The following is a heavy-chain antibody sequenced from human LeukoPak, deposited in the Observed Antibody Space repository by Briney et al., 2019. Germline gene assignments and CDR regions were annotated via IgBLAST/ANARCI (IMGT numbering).Heavy chain of an antibody. CDR3: ASPMVRGVHYGMDV. Sequence: SVKVSCNASGGTFSSYTISWMRQAPGQGLEWMGRIIPILGIANYAQKFQGRVTITADKSTSTAYMELSSLRSEDTAVYYCASPMVRGVHYGMDVWGQGTTVTVSS. J-gene: IGHJ6*02. CDR1: GGTFSSYT. D-gene: IGHD3-10*01. CDR2: IIPILGIA. V-gene: IGHV1-69*02.